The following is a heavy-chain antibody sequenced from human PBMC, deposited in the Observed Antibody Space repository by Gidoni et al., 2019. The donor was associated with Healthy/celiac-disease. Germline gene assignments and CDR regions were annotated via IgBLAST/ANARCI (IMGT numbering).Heavy chain of an antibody. J-gene: IGHJ6*02. CDR2: ISGSGGST. Sequence: EVQLLEYGGGLVQPGGSLRLSCSASGFTFSSYAMSWVRQAPGKGLEWVSAISGSGGSTYYADSVKGRFTISRDNSKNTLYLQMNSLRAEDTAVYYCAKDRDYYGSGMDVWGQGTTVTVSS. D-gene: IGHD3-10*01. V-gene: IGHV3-23*01. CDR1: GFTFSSYA. CDR3: AKDRDYYGSGMDV.